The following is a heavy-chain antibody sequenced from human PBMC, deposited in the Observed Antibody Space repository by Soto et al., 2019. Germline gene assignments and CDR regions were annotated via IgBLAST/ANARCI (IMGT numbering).Heavy chain of an antibody. D-gene: IGHD1-26*01. Sequence: QVQLVQSGAEVKKPGSSVKVSCKASGGTFSSYTISWVRQAPGQGLEWMGRIIPILGISNYAQKFQGRVTITADKSMSTAYMELSSLRSEDTAVYYCARSGESGSYYESNDYWGQGTLVTVSS. CDR2: IIPILGIS. V-gene: IGHV1-69*02. CDR1: GGTFSSYT. J-gene: IGHJ4*02. CDR3: ARSGESGSYYESNDY.